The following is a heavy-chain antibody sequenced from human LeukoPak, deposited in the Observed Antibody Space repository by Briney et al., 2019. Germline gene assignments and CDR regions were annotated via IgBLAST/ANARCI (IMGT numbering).Heavy chain of an antibody. CDR1: GFTFSSYG. J-gene: IGHJ4*02. V-gene: IGHV3-30*18. CDR2: ISYDGSNK. Sequence: PGRSLRLSCAASGFTFSSYGMHWVRQAPGKGLEWVAVISYDGSNKYYADSVKGRFTISRDNSKNTLYLQMNSLSTEDTAVYYCAKDRAEATRRSLDYWGQGTLVTVSS. D-gene: IGHD1-26*01. CDR3: AKDRAEATRRSLDY.